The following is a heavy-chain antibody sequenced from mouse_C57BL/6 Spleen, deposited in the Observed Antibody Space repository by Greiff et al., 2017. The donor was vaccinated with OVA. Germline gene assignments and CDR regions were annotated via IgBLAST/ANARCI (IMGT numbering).Heavy chain of an antibody. CDR1: GFTFSDYG. CDR3: ARVFAY. V-gene: IGHV5-17*01. J-gene: IGHJ3*01. Sequence: EVKVVESGGGLVKPGGSLTLSCAASGFTFSDYGMHWVRQAPETGLEWVAYISSGSSTIYYADTVNGRFTISRDNSTNTLFLQMTSLGSEDTAMYYCARVFAYWGQGTLVTVSA. CDR2: ISSGSSTI.